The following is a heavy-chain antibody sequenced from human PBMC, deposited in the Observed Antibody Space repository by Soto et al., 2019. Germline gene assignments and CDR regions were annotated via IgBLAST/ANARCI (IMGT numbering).Heavy chain of an antibody. CDR1: GGAIDSGGYY. D-gene: IGHD7-27*01. CDR2: IYYSGST. J-gene: IGHJ6*02. CDR3: ARVGTSYARRGLDV. V-gene: IGHV4-31*03. Sequence: SETLSLTGNVSGGAIDSGGYYWCWIRQHPGKGLEWIGYIYYSGSTYYNPSLKSRVSISIDTSKNQFSLELISVTAADTAVYYCARVGTSYARRGLDVWGQGTTVTVSS.